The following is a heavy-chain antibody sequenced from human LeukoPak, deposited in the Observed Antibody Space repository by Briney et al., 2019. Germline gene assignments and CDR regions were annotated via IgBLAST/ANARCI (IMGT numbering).Heavy chain of an antibody. Sequence: PSETLSLTCAVSGASISGSGYYWGWIRQPPGKGLEWIGNIYYSGSTYYNASLQSRVTISVDTSKNQFSLKLSSVTAADTAVYYCARGDDSSGYYYSYYYYMDVWGKGTTVTISS. J-gene: IGHJ6*03. CDR1: GASISGSGYY. CDR2: IYYSGST. D-gene: IGHD3-22*01. CDR3: ARGDDSSGYYYSYYYYMDV. V-gene: IGHV4-39*07.